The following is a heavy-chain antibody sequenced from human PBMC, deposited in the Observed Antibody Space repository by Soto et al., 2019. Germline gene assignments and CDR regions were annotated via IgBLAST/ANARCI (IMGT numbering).Heavy chain of an antibody. V-gene: IGHV3-11*01. J-gene: IGHJ6*02. CDR3: ARDRAGIVVVVAASYYYGMDV. CDR1: GFTFSDYY. Sequence: QVQLVESGGGLVKPGGSLRLSCAASGFTFSDYYMSWIRQAPGKGLEWDSYISSSGSTIYYADSVKGRFTISRDNAKNPLYLQMNSLRAEDTAVYYCARDRAGIVVVVAASYYYGMDVWGQGTTFTVSS. CDR2: ISSSGSTI. D-gene: IGHD2-15*01.